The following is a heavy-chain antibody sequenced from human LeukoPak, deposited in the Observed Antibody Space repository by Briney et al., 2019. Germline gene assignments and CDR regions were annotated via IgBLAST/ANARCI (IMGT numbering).Heavy chain of an antibody. Sequence: PGGSLRLSCAASGFTFHNYAIHWVRQAQGKGLELVSLTSGDGITTYFADSVKDRFTISRDNSKSSLFLQMNSLRTEDTALYYCARDHVYGGADYWGQGTLVTVSS. J-gene: IGHJ4*02. D-gene: IGHD5/OR15-5a*01. CDR2: TSGDGITT. V-gene: IGHV3-43*02. CDR3: ARDHVYGGADY. CDR1: GFTFHNYA.